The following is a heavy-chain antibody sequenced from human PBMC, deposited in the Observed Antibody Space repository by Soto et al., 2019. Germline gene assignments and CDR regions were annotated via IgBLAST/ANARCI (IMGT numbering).Heavy chain of an antibody. J-gene: IGHJ6*02. V-gene: IGHV3-53*01. CDR3: ARRGYDFSYYAMDV. Sequence: DVQLVESGGGLIQPGGSLRLSCAASGFTVSSNFMNWVRQAPGKGLEWVSVIYSGGGTYYADSVKGRFTISRDNSKNTLYLQMNSLRAEDTAVYYCARRGYDFSYYAMDVWGQGTTVTVSS. D-gene: IGHD3-3*01. CDR1: GFTVSSNF. CDR2: IYSGGGT.